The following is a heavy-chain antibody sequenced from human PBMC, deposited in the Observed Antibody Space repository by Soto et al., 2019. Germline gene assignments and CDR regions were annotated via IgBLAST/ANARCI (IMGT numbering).Heavy chain of an antibody. CDR2: ISGSGGST. CDR3: AKDWNSSPHFDY. V-gene: IGHV3-23*01. J-gene: IGHJ4*02. Sequence: GGSLRLSCAASGFTFSSYAMSWVRQAPGKGLEWVSAISGSGGSTYYADSAKGRFTISRDNSKNTLYLQMNSLRAEDTAVYYCAKDWNSSPHFDYWGQGTLVTVSS. CDR1: GFTFSSYA. D-gene: IGHD6-6*01.